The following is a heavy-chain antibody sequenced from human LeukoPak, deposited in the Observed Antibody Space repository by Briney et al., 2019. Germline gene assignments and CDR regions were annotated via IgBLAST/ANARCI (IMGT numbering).Heavy chain of an antibody. CDR1: GDSISSGFYY. CDR3: ARHVWGSEGYFDY. D-gene: IGHD3-16*01. CDR2: IYYSGST. V-gene: IGHV4-39*01. J-gene: IGHJ4*02. Sequence: SETLSLTCTVSGDSISSGFYYWGWIRQPPGKGLEWIETIYYSGSTYYNPSLKSRVAISVDTSKNQFSLKLTSVTAADTAVYHCARHVWGSEGYFDYWGQGTLVTVSS.